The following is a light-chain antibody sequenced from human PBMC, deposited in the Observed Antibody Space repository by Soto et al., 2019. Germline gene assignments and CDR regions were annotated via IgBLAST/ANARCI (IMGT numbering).Light chain of an antibody. V-gene: IGKV3-11*01. J-gene: IGKJ4*01. Sequence: EIVLTQFPATLSLSPGERATLSCKASQSVSTFLAWYQQTPGQAPRLLMYDVSRRATGSPTRFSGSGSGTDFTLTISSLEPEDFAVYYCQQRINWPITFGGGTKVEIK. CDR2: DVS. CDR1: QSVSTF. CDR3: QQRINWPIT.